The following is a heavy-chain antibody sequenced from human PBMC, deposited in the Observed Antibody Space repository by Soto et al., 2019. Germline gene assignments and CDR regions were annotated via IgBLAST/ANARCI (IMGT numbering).Heavy chain of an antibody. D-gene: IGHD4-17*01. J-gene: IGHJ6*02. V-gene: IGHV3-33*01. CDR1: GFTFSSYG. CDR2: IWYDGSNK. CDR3: ARDLGPDYGDYSELERFYGMDV. Sequence: GESLKISCAASGFTFSSYGMHWVRQAPGKGLEWVAVIWYDGSNKYYADSVKGRFTISRDNSENTLYLQMNSLRAEDTAVYYCARDLGPDYGDYSELERFYGMDVWGQGTTVTVSS.